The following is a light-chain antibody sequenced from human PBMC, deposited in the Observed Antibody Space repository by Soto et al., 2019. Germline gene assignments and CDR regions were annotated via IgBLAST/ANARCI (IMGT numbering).Light chain of an antibody. CDR1: QRIRVW. Sequence: DIQMTQSPSTLSASIGDRVTITCRASQRIRVWLAWYRQKPGQAPEVLISQASTLVRGVPSRFSGRGSGTEFTLSISSRQTDDAATYYCQQYISFPLSVGGGTKVEI. V-gene: IGKV1-5*03. J-gene: IGKJ4*01. CDR3: QQYISFPLS. CDR2: QAS.